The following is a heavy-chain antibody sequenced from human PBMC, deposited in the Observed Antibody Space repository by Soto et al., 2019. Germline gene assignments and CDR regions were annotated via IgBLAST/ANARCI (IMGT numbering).Heavy chain of an antibody. CDR1: GGTFSSYA. CDR3: PRPTYDMGGGAFDI. D-gene: IGHD3-9*01. V-gene: IGHV1-69*12. Sequence: QVQLVQSGAEVKKPGSSVKVSCKASGGTFSSYAISWVRQAPGQGLEWMGGIIPIFGTANSAKKFQGRVTITADESTRTAYMELSSLISEDTAVYYCPRPTYDMGGGAFDIWGQGTMVTVSS. CDR2: IIPIFGTA. J-gene: IGHJ3*02.